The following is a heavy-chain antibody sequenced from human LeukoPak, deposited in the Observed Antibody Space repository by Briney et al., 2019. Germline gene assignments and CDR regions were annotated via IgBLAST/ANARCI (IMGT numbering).Heavy chain of an antibody. CDR2: MFYSGRT. CDR3: ARHPTRRDVYDHLDY. V-gene: IGHV4-39*01. Sequence: PETLSLTSTVSGGSISSGNYHWAWMRQPPGKGPEWIGSMFYSGRTYYNPSLKSRVAMSVDTSKNHFSLKVTSVTAADTAIYYCARHPTRRDVYDHLDYWGQGTLVTVSS. CDR1: GGSISSGNYH. J-gene: IGHJ4*02. D-gene: IGHD5/OR15-5a*01.